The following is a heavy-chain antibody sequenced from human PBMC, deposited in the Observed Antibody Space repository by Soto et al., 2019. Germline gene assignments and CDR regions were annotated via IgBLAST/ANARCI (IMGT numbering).Heavy chain of an antibody. Sequence: SVKVSCKASGGTFSSYAISWVRQAPGQGLEWMGGIIPIFGTANYAQKFQGRVTITADESTSTACRGLSSQISEATTVYYCASPGTTLYYYFDNWGQGTLVTVS. CDR3: ASPGTTLYYYFDN. CDR2: IIPIFGTA. D-gene: IGHD4-17*01. CDR1: GGTFSSYA. J-gene: IGHJ4*02. V-gene: IGHV1-69*13.